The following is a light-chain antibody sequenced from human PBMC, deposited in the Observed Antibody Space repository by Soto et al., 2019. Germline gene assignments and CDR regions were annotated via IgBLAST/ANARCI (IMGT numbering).Light chain of an antibody. Sequence: DIQMTQSPSSLSASVGDRVTITCRASQSISNYLNWYQQKPGKAPKLLIYAASSFQSGVPSRFSGSGSGTDFTLTISSLQPEDFANYSCQQSYTTLFTFGPGTNVDI. CDR3: QQSYTTLFT. CDR1: QSISNY. CDR2: AAS. V-gene: IGKV1-39*01. J-gene: IGKJ3*01.